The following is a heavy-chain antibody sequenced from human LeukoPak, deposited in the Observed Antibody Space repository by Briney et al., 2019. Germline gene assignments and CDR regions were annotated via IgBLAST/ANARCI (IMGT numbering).Heavy chain of an antibody. CDR1: GGTFSSYA. V-gene: IGHV1-69*05. CDR3: ARARNLGYCSTAGCYEFDY. CDR2: IIPIFGTA. Sequence: SVRVSCKASGGTFSSYAISWVRQAPGQGLEWMGRIIPIFGTANYAQKFQGRVTITTDESTSTAYMELSSLRSEDTAVYYCARARNLGYCSTAGCYEFDYWGQGTLVTVSS. D-gene: IGHD2-2*03. J-gene: IGHJ4*02.